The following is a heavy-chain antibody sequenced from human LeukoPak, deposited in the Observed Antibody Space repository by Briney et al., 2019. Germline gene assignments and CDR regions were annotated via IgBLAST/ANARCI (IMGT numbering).Heavy chain of an antibody. CDR3: ARGSSASRS. J-gene: IGHJ1*01. D-gene: IGHD2-15*01. Sequence: GGSLRLSCAASGFPFSDSYMSWVRQAPGKGLEWISYINLSGNTMYYADSVKGRFTISRGNAKNSLYLEMNSLRAEDTAVYYCARGSSASRSWGQGTLVIVSS. V-gene: IGHV3-11*01. CDR1: GFPFSDSY. CDR2: INLSGNTM.